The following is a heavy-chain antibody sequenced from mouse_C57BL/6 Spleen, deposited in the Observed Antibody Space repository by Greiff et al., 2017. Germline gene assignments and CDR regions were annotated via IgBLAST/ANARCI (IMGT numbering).Heavy chain of an antibody. D-gene: IGHD4-1*01. V-gene: IGHV5-17*01. Sequence: EVKLVESGGGLVKPGGSLKLSCAASGFTFSDYGMHWVRQAPEKGLEWVAYISSGSSTIYYADTVKGRFTISRDNAKNTLFLQMTSLGSEDTAMYYCAELGVFAYWGQGTLVTVSA. CDR2: ISSGSSTI. CDR3: AELGVFAY. CDR1: GFTFSDYG. J-gene: IGHJ3*01.